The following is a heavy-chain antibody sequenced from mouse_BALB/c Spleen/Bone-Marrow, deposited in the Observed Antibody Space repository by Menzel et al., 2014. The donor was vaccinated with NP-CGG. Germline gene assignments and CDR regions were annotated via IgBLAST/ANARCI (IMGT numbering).Heavy chain of an antibody. J-gene: IGHJ2*01. V-gene: IGHV5-17*02. Sequence: EVKLVESGGGLVQPGGSRRLSCAASGFTFSSFGMHWVRQAPEKGLEWVAYISSGSSTIYYADTLKGRFTISRDNPKNTLFLQMTSLRSEDTAMYYCARSRLREYYFASWVQGPTLPVSS. D-gene: IGHD3-2*02. CDR2: ISSGSSTI. CDR3: ARSRLREYYFAS. CDR1: GFTFSSFG.